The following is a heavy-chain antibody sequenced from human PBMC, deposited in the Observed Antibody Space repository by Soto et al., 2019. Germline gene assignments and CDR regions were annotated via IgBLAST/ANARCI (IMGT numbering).Heavy chain of an antibody. CDR2: TYYRSNFYN. V-gene: IGHV6-1*01. CDR3: ERQDAFDI. J-gene: IGHJ3*02. Sequence: SHTLSLTCGVSGDRVTINSAACNFIRPSPSRGVELLGRTYYRSNFYNDYAVSVKSRITINPDTSKNQFSLQLTSVTPVDTAVYYCERQDAFDIWGQGTMVSVS. CDR1: GDRVTINSAA.